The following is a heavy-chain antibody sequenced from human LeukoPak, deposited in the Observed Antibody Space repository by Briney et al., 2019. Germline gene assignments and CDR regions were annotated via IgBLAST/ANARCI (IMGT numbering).Heavy chain of an antibody. J-gene: IGHJ4*02. Sequence: PGGSLRLPCAASGFTFTIYAMTWVRQSPGKGREWVSGFYGSGQTTYYADSVKGRFTISRDNSKNTLYLQMSSLRLGDTAVYYCAKDGTEYYYDSSGYYLNYWGQGTLVTVSS. V-gene: IGHV3-23*01. CDR1: GFTFTIYA. CDR3: AKDGTEYYYDSSGYYLNY. D-gene: IGHD3-22*01. CDR2: FYGSGQTT.